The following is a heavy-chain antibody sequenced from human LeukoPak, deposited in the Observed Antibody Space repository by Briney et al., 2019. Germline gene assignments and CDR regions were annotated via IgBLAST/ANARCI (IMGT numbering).Heavy chain of an antibody. D-gene: IGHD5-12*01. Sequence: SETLSLTCTVSGDSISSGDYYWSWIRQPAGKGLEWIGRISSSGSTNYNPSLKSRVTISVDTSKNQFSLKLSSVTAADTAVYYCARLPPDIVAADYWGQGTLVTVSS. V-gene: IGHV4-61*02. CDR3: ARLPPDIVAADY. CDR1: GDSISSGDYY. J-gene: IGHJ4*02. CDR2: ISSSGST.